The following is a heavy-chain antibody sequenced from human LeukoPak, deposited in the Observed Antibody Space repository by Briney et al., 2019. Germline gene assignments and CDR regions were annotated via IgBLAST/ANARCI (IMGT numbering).Heavy chain of an antibody. D-gene: IGHD4-23*01. V-gene: IGHV4-31*03. J-gene: IGHJ4*02. CDR1: GGSISRGVYY. CDR2: IYYSGST. CDR3: ARERWSTVVTPHFDY. Sequence: SETLSLTCTVSGGSISRGVYYWSWIRQHPGKGLEWIGCIYYSGSTYYNPSLKSRVTVSVDTPKNQFSLKLSSVTAADTAVYYCARERWSTVVTPHFDYWGQGTLVAVSS.